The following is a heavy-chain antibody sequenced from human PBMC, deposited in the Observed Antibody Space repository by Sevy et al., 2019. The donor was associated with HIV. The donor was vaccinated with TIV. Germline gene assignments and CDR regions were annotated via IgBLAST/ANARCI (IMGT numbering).Heavy chain of an antibody. CDR3: ARHEGLTMVQGGCDY. CDR2: IYPGDSDT. CDR1: GYSFTSYW. J-gene: IGHJ4*02. Sequence: GESLKISCKGSGYSFTSYWIGWVRQMPGKGLEWMGIIYPGDSDTRYSPSFQGQVTISADKSISTAYLQWSSLKASDTAMYYCARHEGLTMVQGGCDYRGQGTLVTVSS. V-gene: IGHV5-51*01. D-gene: IGHD3-10*01.